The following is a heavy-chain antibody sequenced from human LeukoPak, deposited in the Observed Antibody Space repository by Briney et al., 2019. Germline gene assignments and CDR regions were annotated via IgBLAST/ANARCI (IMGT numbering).Heavy chain of an antibody. CDR1: GGTFSSYA. D-gene: IGHD5-18*01. J-gene: IGHJ4*02. Sequence: VASVKVSCKASGGTFSSYAISWVRQAPGQGLEWMGRIIPILGIANYAQKFQGRVTITADKSTSTAYMELSSLRSEDTAMYYCARRGYTFGSPFDYWGQGTLVTVSS. CDR3: ARRGYTFGSPFDY. CDR2: IIPILGIA. V-gene: IGHV1-69*04.